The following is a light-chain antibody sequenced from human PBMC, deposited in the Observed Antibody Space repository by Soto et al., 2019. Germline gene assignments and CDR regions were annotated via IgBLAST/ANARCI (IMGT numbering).Light chain of an antibody. CDR2: DVS. CDR3: CSYAGSYTSYVV. Sequence: QSALTQPRSVSGSPGQSVTSSCTGTSSDVGGYNYVSWYQQHPGKAPKLMISDVSKRPSGVPDRFSGSKSGNTASLTISGLQSEDEADYYCCSYAGSYTSYVVFGGGTKLTVL. J-gene: IGLJ2*01. CDR1: SSDVGGYNY. V-gene: IGLV2-11*01.